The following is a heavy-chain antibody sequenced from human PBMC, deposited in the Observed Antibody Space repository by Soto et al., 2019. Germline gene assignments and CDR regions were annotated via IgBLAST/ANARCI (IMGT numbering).Heavy chain of an antibody. Sequence: PGGSVRQSFADAEIVYIGDSLNCIHQAPGKGLEWVSYISSSSSTIYYADSVKGRFTISRDNAKNSLYLQMNSLRDEDTAVYYCARDLGLYDSSGYYYQYFDYGGQGTLVTVSS. CDR1: EIVYIGDS. V-gene: IGHV3-48*02. CDR2: ISSSSSTI. CDR3: ARDLGLYDSSGYYYQYFDY. J-gene: IGHJ4*02. D-gene: IGHD3-22*01.